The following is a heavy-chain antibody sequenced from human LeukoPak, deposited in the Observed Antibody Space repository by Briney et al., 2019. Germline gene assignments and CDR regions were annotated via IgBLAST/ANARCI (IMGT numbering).Heavy chain of an antibody. CDR1: GFIFSNYG. CDR2: IPYDGSNE. Sequence: GGSLRLSCAASGFIFSNYGMHWVRQAPGKGLEWVAFIPYDGSNEYYADSVKGRFTISRDNSKNTLYLQMNSLRAEDTAVFYCAKELARLAATINSYYYYDMDVWGQGTTVIVSS. D-gene: IGHD6-25*01. V-gene: IGHV3-30*02. J-gene: IGHJ6*02. CDR3: AKELARLAATINSYYYYDMDV.